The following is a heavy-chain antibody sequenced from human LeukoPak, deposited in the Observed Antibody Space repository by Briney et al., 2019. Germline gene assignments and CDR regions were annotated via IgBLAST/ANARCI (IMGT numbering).Heavy chain of an antibody. Sequence: SETLSLTCTVSGGSISSGDYYWSWIRQPPGKGLEWIGYIYYSGSTYYNPSLKSRVTISVDTSKNQFSLKLSSVTAADTAVYYCARDRLWGGSSGYYAFDIWGQGTMVTVSS. CDR2: IYYSGST. J-gene: IGHJ3*02. CDR3: ARDRLWGGSSGYYAFDI. V-gene: IGHV4-30-4*01. D-gene: IGHD3-22*01. CDR1: GGSISSGDYY.